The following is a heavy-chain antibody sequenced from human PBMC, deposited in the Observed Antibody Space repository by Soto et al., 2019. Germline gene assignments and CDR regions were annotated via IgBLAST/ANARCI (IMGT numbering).Heavy chain of an antibody. Sequence: PSETLSLTCAVSGGSISSGGYSWSWIRQPPGKGLEWIGYIYHSGSTYYNPSLKSRVTISVDRSKNQFSLKLSSVTAADTAVYYCASRLLGIAGNWFDPWGQGTLVTVSS. J-gene: IGHJ5*02. CDR2: IYHSGST. V-gene: IGHV4-30-2*01. CDR3: ASRLLGIAGNWFDP. D-gene: IGHD7-27*01. CDR1: GGSISSGGYS.